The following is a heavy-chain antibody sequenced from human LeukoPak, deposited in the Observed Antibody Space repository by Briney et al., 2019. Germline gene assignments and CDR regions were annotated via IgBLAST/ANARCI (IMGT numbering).Heavy chain of an antibody. V-gene: IGHV3-23*01. CDR2: ISASGGNT. J-gene: IGHJ4*02. Sequence: PGGSLRLSCAASGFSFYTYAMSWVRQAPGEGLEWVSAISASGGNTYYADSVKGRFTISRDNARNSLYLQMNSLRDEDTAVYYCTRDGLHTAHFDYWGQGTLVSVSS. CDR3: TRDGLHTAHFDY. D-gene: IGHD5-18*01. CDR1: GFSFYTYA.